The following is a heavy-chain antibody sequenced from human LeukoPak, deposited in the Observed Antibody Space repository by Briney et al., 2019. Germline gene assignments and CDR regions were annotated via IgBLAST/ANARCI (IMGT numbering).Heavy chain of an antibody. Sequence: GGSLRLSCAASGFTFSSYAMSWVRQAPGKGLEWVSAISGSGGSTYYADSVKGRFTISRDNSKNTLYLQMNSLRAEDTAVYYCAKSRPRPGSYYANFDYWGQGTLVTVSS. J-gene: IGHJ4*02. CDR1: GFTFSSYA. V-gene: IGHV3-23*01. CDR3: AKSRPRPGSYYANFDY. CDR2: ISGSGGST. D-gene: IGHD3-10*01.